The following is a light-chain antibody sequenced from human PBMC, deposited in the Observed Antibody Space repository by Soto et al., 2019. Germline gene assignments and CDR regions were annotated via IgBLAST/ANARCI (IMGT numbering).Light chain of an antibody. CDR2: GAS. CDR3: QQYNNWPPYT. Sequence: EIVLTQSPGTLSLSPGERATLSCRASHSVSNSHLAWFQQKPGQAPRLLIYGASTRATGIPARFSGSGSGTEFTLTISSLQSEDFAVYYCQQYNNWPPYTFGQGTKLEIK. CDR1: HSVSNSH. V-gene: IGKV3-15*01. J-gene: IGKJ2*01.